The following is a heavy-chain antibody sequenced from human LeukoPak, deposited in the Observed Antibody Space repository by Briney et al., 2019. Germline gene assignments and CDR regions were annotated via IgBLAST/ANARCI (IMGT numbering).Heavy chain of an antibody. D-gene: IGHD3-10*01. CDR1: GFTFDDYV. J-gene: IGHJ5*02. Sequence: GGSLRLSCAASGFTFDDYVMHWVRQAPGKGLEWVSGISWNSGSIGYADSVKGRFTISRDNAKNSLYLQMNSLRAEDTALYYCAKGVLWFGELLSVNNWFDPWGQGTLVTVSS. CDR3: AKGVLWFGELLSVNNWFDP. V-gene: IGHV3-9*01. CDR2: ISWNSGSI.